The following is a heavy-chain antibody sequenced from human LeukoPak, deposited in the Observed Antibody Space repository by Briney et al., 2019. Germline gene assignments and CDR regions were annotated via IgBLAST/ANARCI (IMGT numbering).Heavy chain of an antibody. V-gene: IGHV3-33*01. Sequence: PGGSLRLSCAASGFTFSSYGMHWVRQAPGKGLEWVAVIWYDGSNKYYADSVKGRFTISRDNSKNTLYLQMNSLRAEDTAVYYCARASYYDSSGYYYGSDTNFDYWGQGTLVTVSS. CDR1: GFTFSSYG. CDR3: ARASYYDSSGYYYGSDTNFDY. J-gene: IGHJ4*02. D-gene: IGHD3-22*01. CDR2: IWYDGSNK.